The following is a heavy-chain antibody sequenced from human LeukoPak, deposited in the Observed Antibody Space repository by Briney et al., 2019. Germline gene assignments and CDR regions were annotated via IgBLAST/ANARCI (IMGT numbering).Heavy chain of an antibody. Sequence: SETLSLTCTVSGYSISSGYYWGWIRQPPGKGLEWIGNMYHGGSTYYNPSLKSRVTISVDTSKNQFSLKLSSVTAADTAVYYCARSAGDNDYYMDVWGRGTTVIISS. CDR1: GYSISSGYY. CDR3: ARSAGDNDYYMDV. D-gene: IGHD2-21*02. V-gene: IGHV4-38-2*02. J-gene: IGHJ6*03. CDR2: MYHGGST.